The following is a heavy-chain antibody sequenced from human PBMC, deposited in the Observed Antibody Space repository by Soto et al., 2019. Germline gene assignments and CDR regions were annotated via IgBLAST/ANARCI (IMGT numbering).Heavy chain of an antibody. V-gene: IGHV3-30*18. CDR3: VKAGTMAGTATTKRSFDT. Sequence: PVGSLRLSCAASGFMFHAYVMHWVRQAAGKGLEWAAVISFDGSSQYYEESVKGRFTISRDNSKNTLYLQIDSLRAEDTAVYFFVKAGTMAGTATTKRSFDTWGRGTMVTVSS. CDR1: GFMFHAYV. J-gene: IGHJ3*02. CDR2: ISFDGSSQ. D-gene: IGHD1-1*01.